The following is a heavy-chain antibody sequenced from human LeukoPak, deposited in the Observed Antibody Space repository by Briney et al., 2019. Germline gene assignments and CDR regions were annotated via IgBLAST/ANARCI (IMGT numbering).Heavy chain of an antibody. J-gene: IGHJ4*02. CDR3: AKGRSRDGYNYYFDY. D-gene: IGHD5-24*01. Sequence: GGSLRLSCAASGFTFSSYAMSWVRQAPGKGLEWVSAISGSGGSTYYADSVKGRFTISRDNSKNTPYLQMNSLRAEDTAVYYCAKGRSRDGYNYYFDYWGQGTLVTVSS. CDR1: GFTFSSYA. V-gene: IGHV3-23*01. CDR2: ISGSGGST.